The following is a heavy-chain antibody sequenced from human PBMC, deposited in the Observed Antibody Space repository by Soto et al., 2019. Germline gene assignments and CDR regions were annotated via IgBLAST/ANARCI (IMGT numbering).Heavy chain of an antibody. J-gene: IGHJ5*02. CDR3: ARLLGYSSSQSSEDWFDP. D-gene: IGHD6-13*01. V-gene: IGHV4-39*01. CDR1: GGSISSSSYY. Sequence: PSETLSLTCTVSGGSISSSSYYWGWIRQPPGKGLEWIGSIYYSGSTYYNPSLKSRVTISVDTPKNQFSLELSSVTAADTAVYYCARLLGYSSSQSSEDWFDPWGQGTLVTVSS. CDR2: IYYSGST.